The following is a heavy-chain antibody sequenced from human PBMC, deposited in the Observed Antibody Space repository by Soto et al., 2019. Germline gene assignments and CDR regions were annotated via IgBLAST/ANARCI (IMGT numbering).Heavy chain of an antibody. Sequence: SETLSLTCTVSGGSISSYFLNWIRQAPGKGLEWIGYMYFNESTNYNPSLKSRVTISLDTSKSLFYLKLNAVTAADTAVYYCARDHKEAFDIWGQGTLVTVSS. CDR1: GGSISSYF. CDR3: ARDHKEAFDI. CDR2: MYFNEST. V-gene: IGHV4-59*01. J-gene: IGHJ3*02.